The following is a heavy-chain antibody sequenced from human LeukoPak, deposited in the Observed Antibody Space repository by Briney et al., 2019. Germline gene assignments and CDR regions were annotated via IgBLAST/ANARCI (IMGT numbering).Heavy chain of an antibody. V-gene: IGHV1-69*13. Sequence: SVKVSCKASGYTFTSYAISWVRQAPGQGLEWMGGIIPIFGTANYAQKFQGRVTITADESTSTAYMELSSLRSEDTAVYYCARMYSSSWLFRDDAFDIWGQGTMVTVSS. CDR3: ARMYSSSWLFRDDAFDI. CDR1: GYTFTSYA. D-gene: IGHD6-13*01. J-gene: IGHJ3*02. CDR2: IIPIFGTA.